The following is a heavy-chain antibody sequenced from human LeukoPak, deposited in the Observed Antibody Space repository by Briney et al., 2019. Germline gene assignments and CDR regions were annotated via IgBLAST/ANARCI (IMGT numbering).Heavy chain of an antibody. Sequence: SETLSLTCTVSGGSISSYYRSWIRQPPGKGLEWIGYIYYSGSTNYNPSLKSRVTISVDTSKNQFSLKLSSVTAADTAVYYCARGMITIFGVANHGMDVWGQGTTVTVSS. CDR1: GGSISSYY. CDR3: ARGMITIFGVANHGMDV. CDR2: IYYSGST. V-gene: IGHV4-59*01. D-gene: IGHD3-3*01. J-gene: IGHJ6*02.